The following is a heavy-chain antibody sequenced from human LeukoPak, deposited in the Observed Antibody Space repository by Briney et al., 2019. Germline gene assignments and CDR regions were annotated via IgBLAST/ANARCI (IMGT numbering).Heavy chain of an antibody. D-gene: IGHD3-16*01. CDR2: MNPNSGNT. V-gene: IGHV1-8*02. J-gene: IGHJ4*02. CDR1: GYTFTSYG. Sequence: ASVKVSCKASGYTFTSYGISWVRQAPGQGLEWMGWMNPNSGNTGYAQKFQGRVTMTRNTSISTAYMELSSLRSEDTAVYYCARQYYDYVWGSYSMGPEGPWGQGTLVTVSS. CDR3: ARQYYDYVWGSYSMGPEGP.